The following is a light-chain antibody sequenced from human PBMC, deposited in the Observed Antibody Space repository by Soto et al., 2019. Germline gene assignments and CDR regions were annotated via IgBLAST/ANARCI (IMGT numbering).Light chain of an antibody. V-gene: IGLV4-60*02. Sequence: QLVLTQSSASSASLGSSVRLTCTLSSGHSSYIIAWHQQQPGKAPRYLMKLEGSGTYNKGSGVPDRFSGSSSGADRYLTISNLKLEDEADYHCETWYSNIQVFGGGTKLTVL. CDR3: ETWYSNIQV. CDR2: LEGSGTY. J-gene: IGLJ2*01. CDR1: SGHSSYI.